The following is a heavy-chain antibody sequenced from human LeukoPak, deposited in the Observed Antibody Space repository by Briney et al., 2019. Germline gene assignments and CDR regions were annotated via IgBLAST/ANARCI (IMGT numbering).Heavy chain of an antibody. CDR1: GYTFTGYY. Sequence: ASVKVSCKASGYTFTGYYMHWVRQAPGQGLEWMGWINPNSGGTNYAQNLQGRVTLTTDTSTATAYMELRSLTSDDTAVYYCAIAAITVAGTRYFLHWGQGTLVTVSS. J-gene: IGHJ1*01. V-gene: IGHV1-2*02. CDR2: INPNSGGT. CDR3: AIAAITVAGTRYFLH. D-gene: IGHD6-19*01.